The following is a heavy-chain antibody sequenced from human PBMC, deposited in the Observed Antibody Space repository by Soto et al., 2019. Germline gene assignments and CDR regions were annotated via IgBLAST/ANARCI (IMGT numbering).Heavy chain of an antibody. J-gene: IGHJ6*03. V-gene: IGHV6-1*01. CDR3: ARGTGARSDIVATSQYYYYYLDV. CDR1: GDSVSSNSAA. D-gene: IGHD5-12*01. CDR2: TYYRSKWYN. Sequence: SQTLSLTCAISGDSVSSNSAAWNWIRQSPSRGLEWLGRTYYRSKWYNDYAVSVKSRITINPDTSKNQFSLQLNSVTPEDTAVYYCARGTGARSDIVATSQYYYYYLDVWGKGTTVTVSS.